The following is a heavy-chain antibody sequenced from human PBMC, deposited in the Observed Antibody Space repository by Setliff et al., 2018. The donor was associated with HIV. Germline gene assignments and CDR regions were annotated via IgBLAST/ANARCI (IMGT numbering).Heavy chain of an antibody. V-gene: IGHV3-73*01. J-gene: IGHJ5*02. CDR3: VKDELGSYSSGWFFDQ. Sequence: GSLRLSCAASGFTFSGSAMHWVRQASGKGLEWVGRIRSKGYGSATAYAASVKGRFTISRDDSKNTAYLQMDSLKTEDTAVYYCVKDELGSYSSGWFFDQWGQGQWSPSPQ. CDR1: GFTFSGSA. CDR2: IRSKGYGSAT. D-gene: IGHD6-19*01.